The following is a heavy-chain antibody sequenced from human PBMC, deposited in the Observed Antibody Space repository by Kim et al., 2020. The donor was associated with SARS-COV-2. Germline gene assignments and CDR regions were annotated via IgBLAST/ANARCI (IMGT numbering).Heavy chain of an antibody. Sequence: SPALKSRVTISVDTSKNQFSLELSAVTAADTAVYYCARACDYGDCQGILGWGQGTLVTVSS. D-gene: IGHD4-17*01. CDR3: ARACDYGDCQGILG. J-gene: IGHJ4*02. V-gene: IGHV4-59*01.